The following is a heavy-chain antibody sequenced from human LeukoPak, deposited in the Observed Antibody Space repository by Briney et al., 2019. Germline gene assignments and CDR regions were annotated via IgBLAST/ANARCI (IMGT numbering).Heavy chain of an antibody. J-gene: IGHJ4*02. V-gene: IGHV3-21*01. Sequence: GGSLRLSCAASGFTFSSYAMNWVRQAPGKGLEWVSSISSSSSYIYYADSVKGRFTISRDNAKNSLYLQMNSLRAEDTAVYYCARDQVSWISGEDYWGQGTLVTVSS. D-gene: IGHD7-27*01. CDR2: ISSSSSYI. CDR3: ARDQVSWISGEDY. CDR1: GFTFSSYA.